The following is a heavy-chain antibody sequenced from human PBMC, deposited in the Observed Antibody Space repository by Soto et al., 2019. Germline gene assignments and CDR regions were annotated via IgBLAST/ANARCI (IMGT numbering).Heavy chain of an antibody. CDR2: INPSGGST. Sequence: QVQLVQSGAEVKKPGASVKVSCKASGYTSTSYYMHWVRQAPGQGLEWMGIINPSGGSTSYAQKFQGGVTMTRDTSTSTVYMELSSLRSEDTAVYYCARDGNGDHLYYYGMDVWGQGTTVTVSS. D-gene: IGHD4-17*01. J-gene: IGHJ6*02. V-gene: IGHV1-46*01. CDR3: ARDGNGDHLYYYGMDV. CDR1: GYTSTSYY.